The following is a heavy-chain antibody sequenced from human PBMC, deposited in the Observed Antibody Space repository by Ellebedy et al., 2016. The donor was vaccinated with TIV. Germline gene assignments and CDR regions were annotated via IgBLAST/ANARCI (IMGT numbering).Heavy chain of an antibody. CDR2: ISYSVST. J-gene: IGHJ5*02. Sequence: MPSETLSLTCTVPGGSISSYYWSWIRQPPGKGLEWIGYISYSVSTNYNPSLKSRVTISVDTSKNQFSLKLSSVTAPDTAVYYCAREGYCSGGSCYSLGWFDPWGQGTLVTVSS. CDR1: GGSISSYY. CDR3: AREGYCSGGSCYSLGWFDP. D-gene: IGHD2-15*01. V-gene: IGHV4-59*01.